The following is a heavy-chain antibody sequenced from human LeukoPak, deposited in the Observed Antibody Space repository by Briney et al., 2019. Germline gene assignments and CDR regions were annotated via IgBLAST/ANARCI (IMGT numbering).Heavy chain of an antibody. Sequence: SETLSLTCTVSGGSISRYYWSWIGQPAGKGLEWIGRIYTSGTTHYNPSLKSRVTMSVDTSKNQFSLKLSSVTAADTAVYYCARLSTVTTSFDYWGQGTLVTVSS. CDR1: GGSISRYY. CDR2: IYTSGTT. D-gene: IGHD4-17*01. V-gene: IGHV4-4*07. J-gene: IGHJ4*02. CDR3: ARLSTVTTSFDY.